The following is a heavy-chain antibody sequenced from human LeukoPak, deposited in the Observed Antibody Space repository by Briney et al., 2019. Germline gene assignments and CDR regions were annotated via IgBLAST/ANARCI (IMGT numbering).Heavy chain of an antibody. CDR1: GFTFSSYA. J-gene: IGHJ4*02. CDR3: AKTRRYCSSTSFPGPFDY. Sequence: PGGSLRLSCAASGFTFSSYAMSWGRQAPGKGLEWVSAISGSGGSTYYADSVKGRFTISRDNSKNTLYLQMNSLRAEDTAVYYCAKTRRYCSSTSFPGPFDYWGQGTLVTVSS. CDR2: ISGSGGST. D-gene: IGHD2-2*01. V-gene: IGHV3-23*01.